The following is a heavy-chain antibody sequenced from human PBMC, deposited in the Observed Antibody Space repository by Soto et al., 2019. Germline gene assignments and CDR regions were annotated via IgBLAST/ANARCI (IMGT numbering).Heavy chain of an antibody. J-gene: IGHJ4*02. CDR1: GGSISNYY. V-gene: IGHV4-4*07. Sequence: NPSETLSLTCSVSGGSISNYYWSWIRQSAGKGLEWIGRIYPGGSTNYNPSLKSRVTMSVDTSKSQVSLRLTSVTAADTAVYYCARASVGPPGGGSWIMPFDFWGQGTRVTVSS. CDR3: ARASVGPPGGGSWIMPFDF. D-gene: IGHD2-15*01. CDR2: IYPGGST.